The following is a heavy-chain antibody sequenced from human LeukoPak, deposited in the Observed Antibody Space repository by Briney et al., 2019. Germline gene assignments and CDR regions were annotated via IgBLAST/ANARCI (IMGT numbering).Heavy chain of an antibody. CDR1: GYTFTGYF. V-gene: IGHV1-69*13. CDR3: ARGPQEWELLTTLDY. D-gene: IGHD1-26*01. Sequence: SVKVSCKASGYTFTGYFTHWVRQAPGQGLEWMGGIIPIFGTANYAQKFQGRVTITADESTSTAYMELSSLRSEDTAVYYCARGPQEWELLTTLDYWGQGTLVTVSS. J-gene: IGHJ4*02. CDR2: IIPIFGTA.